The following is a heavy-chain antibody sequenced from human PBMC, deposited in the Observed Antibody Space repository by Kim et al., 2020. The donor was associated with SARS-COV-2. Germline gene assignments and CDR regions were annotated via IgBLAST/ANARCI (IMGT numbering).Heavy chain of an antibody. CDR2: KQEGSEK. Sequence: KQEGSEKYYMDSVAGRFTISRDNAKNSLYLQMNSLRAEDTAVYYCTRDLEVWGQGTLVTVSS. J-gene: IGHJ4*02. CDR3: TRDLEV. V-gene: IGHV3-7*01.